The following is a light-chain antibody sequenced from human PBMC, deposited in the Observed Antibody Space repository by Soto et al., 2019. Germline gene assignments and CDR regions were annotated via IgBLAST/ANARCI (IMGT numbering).Light chain of an antibody. J-gene: IGKJ2*01. CDR1: QSITNN. CDR2: GAS. CDR3: QQYSNWPRGT. Sequence: EIVMTQSPATLSVSPGQRATLSCRASQSITNNHLACYQQKPGQAPRLLIYGASSRATGVPPRFSGSGSGTEFTLTISSLQSEDFALYYCQQYSNWPRGTFGQGTKLQIK. V-gene: IGKV3-15*01.